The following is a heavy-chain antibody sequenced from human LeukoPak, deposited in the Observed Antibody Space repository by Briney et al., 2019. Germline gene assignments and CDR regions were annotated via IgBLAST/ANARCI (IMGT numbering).Heavy chain of an antibody. CDR1: GLTFSRYS. CDR2: MNQGGSET. CDR3: ARDGVAGGFDY. V-gene: IGHV3-7*01. Sequence: PGGSLRLSCIASGLTFSRYSMNWVRQAPGKGLEWVAHMNQGGSETTNVDSVKGRFTISRDDAKNLVFLQMNSLRVEDTAVYYCARDGVAGGFDYWGQGILVTVSS. J-gene: IGHJ4*02. D-gene: IGHD6-19*01.